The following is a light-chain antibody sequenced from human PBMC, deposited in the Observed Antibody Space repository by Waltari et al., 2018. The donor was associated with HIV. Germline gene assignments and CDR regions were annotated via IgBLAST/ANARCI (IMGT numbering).Light chain of an antibody. J-gene: IGLJ3*02. CDR3: AAWDDSLNVWV. V-gene: IGLV1-44*01. CDR1: SYYLGRKP. Sequence: QSVLNQTPSASGTPGQMVTISCSGGSYYLGRKPVYWFQQVPGMAPKLLIYSNDQRPSGIPDRFSGSKSGTSASLAVSGLQSEDEADYYCAAWDDSLNVWVFGGGTKLTVL. CDR2: SND.